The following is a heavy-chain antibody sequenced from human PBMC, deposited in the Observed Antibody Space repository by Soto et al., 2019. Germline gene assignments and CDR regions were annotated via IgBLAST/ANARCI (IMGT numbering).Heavy chain of an antibody. J-gene: IGHJ4*02. D-gene: IGHD3-10*01. CDR1: GFTFSTFW. V-gene: IGHV3-74*03. CDR2: INSDGTST. CDR3: ARDQDTYGSGTDNL. Sequence: EVQLVESGGGLVQPGGSLRLSCAASGFTFSTFWMHWVRQAPGKGLVWVSRINSDGTSTKYADSVKGRFTISRDNVKKTVDLQMNSLRAEDTAIYYCARDQDTYGSGTDNLWGQGTLVTVSS.